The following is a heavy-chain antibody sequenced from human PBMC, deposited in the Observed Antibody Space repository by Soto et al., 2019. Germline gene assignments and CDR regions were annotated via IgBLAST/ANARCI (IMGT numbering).Heavy chain of an antibody. CDR2: ISTYNGNT. V-gene: IGHV1-18*01. Sequence: ASVKVSCKASGYTFISYGIAWVRQAPGQGLEWMGWISTYNGNTKYAQKFQDRVTMTTDTSTSTAYMDVRSLRSDDTAVYYCARAGYSTSCVGILVTGLHGVEIDYWRQRTLVTVSS. CDR1: GYTFISYG. D-gene: IGHD6-13*01. J-gene: IGHJ4*02. CDR3: ARAGYSTSCVGILVTGLHGVEIDY.